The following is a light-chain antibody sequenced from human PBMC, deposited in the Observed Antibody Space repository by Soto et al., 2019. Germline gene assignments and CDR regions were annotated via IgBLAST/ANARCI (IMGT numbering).Light chain of an antibody. V-gene: IGLV1-40*01. CDR1: SSNIGAGYD. J-gene: IGLJ3*02. CDR3: QSYDRSLSGWV. Sequence: QSVLTQPPSVSGAPGQRVTISCTGSSSNIGAGYDVQWYQQVPGTAPKLLISNSINRPSGVPDRFSGSRSDTSASLAITGIQADYDAEYYCQSYDRSLSGWVFGGGTKVTVL. CDR2: NSI.